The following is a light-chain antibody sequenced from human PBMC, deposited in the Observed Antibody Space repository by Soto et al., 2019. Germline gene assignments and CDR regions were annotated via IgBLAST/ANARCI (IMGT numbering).Light chain of an antibody. CDR1: QSVTSSY. CDR2: GAS. J-gene: IGKJ2*01. CDR3: QQYGSSSYT. Sequence: EIVLTQSPGTLSLSPGERATLSCRASQSVTSSYLAWYQQKPGQAPRLLIYGASSRATGIPDRFSGRGSGTDFTLTISSLEPEDFAVYYCQQYGSSSYTFGQGTKLEIK. V-gene: IGKV3-20*01.